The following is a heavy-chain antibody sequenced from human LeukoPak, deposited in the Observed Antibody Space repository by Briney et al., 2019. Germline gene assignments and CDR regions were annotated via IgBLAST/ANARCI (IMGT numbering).Heavy chain of an antibody. CDR3: AREHKSYGDYPYYFDS. CDR2: INKRGGT. V-gene: IGHV4-30-4*01. CDR1: SDSISSGDYY. D-gene: IGHD4-17*01. J-gene: IGHJ4*02. Sequence: SETLSLTCTVSSDSISSGDYYWSWIRQPAGKGLEFIGYINKRGGTFYNPPLKSRVSISIDTSKNQFSLKLTSVTAADTAVYFCAREHKSYGDYPYYFDSWGQGTLVTVSS.